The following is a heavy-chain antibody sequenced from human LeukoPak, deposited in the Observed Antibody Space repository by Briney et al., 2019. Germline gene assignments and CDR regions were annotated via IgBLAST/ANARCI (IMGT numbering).Heavy chain of an antibody. CDR2: ISGISGFTT. J-gene: IGHJ6*02. Sequence: GGSLRLSCAASGFNFADHAMRWVRQAPGKGLEWVSAISGISGFTTIYADSVKGRFAVSRDNSRNTLFLQMNSLRAEDTAVYYCAKNYASGRGVPYAMDVWGQGTTVTVAS. D-gene: IGHD3-10*01. CDR1: GFNFADHA. V-gene: IGHV3-23*01. CDR3: AKNYASGRGVPYAMDV.